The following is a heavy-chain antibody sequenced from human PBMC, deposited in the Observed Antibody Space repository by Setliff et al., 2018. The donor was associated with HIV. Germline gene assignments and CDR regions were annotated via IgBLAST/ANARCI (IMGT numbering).Heavy chain of an antibody. CDR1: GFTFSSYG. J-gene: IGHJ6*03. Sequence: PGXSLXXXXAASGFTFSSYGMHWVRQAPGKGLEWVTFIRYDGSDKYYADSVKGRFXXXRDNSKNTLYLQMNSLRTEDTAVYYCAKNAXDYYYYYMDVWGXGTTVTVSS. CDR3: AKNAXDYYYYYMDV. V-gene: IGHV3-30*02. CDR2: IRYDGSDK.